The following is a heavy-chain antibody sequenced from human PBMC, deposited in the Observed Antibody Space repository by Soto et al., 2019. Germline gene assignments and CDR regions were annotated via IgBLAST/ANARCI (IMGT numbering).Heavy chain of an antibody. CDR2: IYYSGST. Sequence: WTWIRQPPGKGLEWIGYIYYSGSTNYNPSLKSRVTISVDTSKNQFSLRLRSVTAADTAVYYCARDGGATVTKWGQGTLVTVSS. J-gene: IGHJ4*02. V-gene: IGHV4-59*01. D-gene: IGHD4-17*01. CDR3: ARDGGATVTK.